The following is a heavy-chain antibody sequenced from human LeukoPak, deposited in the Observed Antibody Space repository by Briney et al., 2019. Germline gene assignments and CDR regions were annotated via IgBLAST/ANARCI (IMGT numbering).Heavy chain of an antibody. CDR1: GGSFSGYY. J-gene: IGHJ4*02. Sequence: SDTLSLTCAVYGGSFSGYYWSWIRQPPGKGLEWIGYIYNNGRTYYNPSLKSRVTISVDTSKNLFSLKLSSVTAADAAVYYCARGRSSSWSSFDYWGQGTLVTVSS. CDR2: IYNNGRT. CDR3: ARGRSSSWSSFDY. V-gene: IGHV4-4*09. D-gene: IGHD6-13*01.